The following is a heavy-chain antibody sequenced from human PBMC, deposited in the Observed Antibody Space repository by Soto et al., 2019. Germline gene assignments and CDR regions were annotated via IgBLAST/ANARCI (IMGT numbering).Heavy chain of an antibody. CDR2: ISGSGGST. Sequence: EVQLLESGGGLVQPGGSLRLSCAASGFTFSSYAMSWVRQAPGKGLEWVSAISGSGGSTYYADSVKGRFTISRDNSKNTLYLQMNSLRAEDTAVYYCSKPQALRFSEFDYWGQGTLVTVSS. D-gene: IGHD3-3*01. J-gene: IGHJ4*02. CDR3: SKPQALRFSEFDY. CDR1: GFTFSSYA. V-gene: IGHV3-23*01.